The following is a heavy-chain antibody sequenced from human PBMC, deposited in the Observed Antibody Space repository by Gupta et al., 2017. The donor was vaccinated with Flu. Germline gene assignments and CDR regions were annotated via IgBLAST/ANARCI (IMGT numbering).Heavy chain of an antibody. V-gene: IGHV3-30*18. CDR2: ISYDGSNK. CDR3: AKDRVPYGSGSYGMDV. Sequence: QVQLVESGGGVVQPGRSLRLSCAASGFTFSSYGMHWVRQAPGKGLEWVAVISYDGSNKYYADSVKGRFTISRDNSKNTLYLQMNSLRAEDTAVYYCAKDRVPYGSGSYGMDVWGQGTTVTVSS. D-gene: IGHD3-10*01. CDR1: GFTFSSYG. J-gene: IGHJ6*02.